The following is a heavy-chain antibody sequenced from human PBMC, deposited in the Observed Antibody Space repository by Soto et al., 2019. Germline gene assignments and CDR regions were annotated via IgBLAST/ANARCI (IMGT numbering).Heavy chain of an antibody. CDR1: GFTFSSHA. J-gene: IGHJ5*02. CDR2: ISYDGSNK. D-gene: IGHD1-26*01. CDR3: ARASGSSYWFDP. Sequence: GGSLRLSCAASGFTFSSHAMHWVRQAPGKGLEWVAVISYDGSNKYYADSVKGRFTISRDNSKNTLYLQMNSLRSDDTAVYYCARASGSSYWFDPWGQGTLVTVSS. V-gene: IGHV3-30-3*01.